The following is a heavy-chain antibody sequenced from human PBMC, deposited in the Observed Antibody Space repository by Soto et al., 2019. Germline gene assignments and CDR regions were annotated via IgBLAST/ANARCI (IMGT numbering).Heavy chain of an antibody. CDR2: ISAYNGNT. D-gene: IGHD6-19*01. Sequence: ASVKVSCKASGYTFTSYDINWVRQATGQGLEWMGWISAYNGNTNYAQKLQGRVTMTTDTSTSTAYMELRSLRSDDTAVYYCARDYSSGWYGDAFDIWGQGTMVTVSS. J-gene: IGHJ3*02. CDR1: GYTFTSYD. CDR3: ARDYSSGWYGDAFDI. V-gene: IGHV1-18*01.